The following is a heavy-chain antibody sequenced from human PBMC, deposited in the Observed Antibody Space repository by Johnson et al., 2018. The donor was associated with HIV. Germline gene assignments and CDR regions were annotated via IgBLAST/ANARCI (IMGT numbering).Heavy chain of an antibody. D-gene: IGHD3-22*01. Sequence: VESGGGLVHPGGSLRLSCTASGFTVSTNYMSWVRQAPGKGLEWVSVIYSGGSTYYADSVKGRFTISRDNSKNTLYLQMNSLRAEDTAVYYCTTGSSGSNAFDIWGQGTMVTVSS. CDR3: TTGSSGSNAFDI. CDR2: IYSGGST. J-gene: IGHJ3*02. CDR1: GFTVSTNY. V-gene: IGHV3-66*01.